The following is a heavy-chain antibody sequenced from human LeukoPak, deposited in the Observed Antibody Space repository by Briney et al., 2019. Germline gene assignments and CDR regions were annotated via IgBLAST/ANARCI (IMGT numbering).Heavy chain of an antibody. V-gene: IGHV3-48*03. J-gene: IGHJ4*02. CDR3: AKDQRSIAVAGYFDY. Sequence: GSLRLSCAASGFTFSSYEMNWVRQAPGKGLEWVSYISSSGSTIYYADSVKGRFTISRDNAKNSLYLQMNSLRAEDTAVYYCAKDQRSIAVAGYFDYWGQGTLVTVSS. CDR1: GFTFSSYE. CDR2: ISSSGSTI. D-gene: IGHD6-19*01.